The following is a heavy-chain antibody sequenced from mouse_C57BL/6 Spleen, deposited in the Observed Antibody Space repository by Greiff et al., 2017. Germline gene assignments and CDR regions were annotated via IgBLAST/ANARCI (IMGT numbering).Heavy chain of an antibody. Sequence: EVQLVESGGGLVQPGGSLQLSCAASGFTFSDYYMYWVRQTPEKRLEWVAYISNGGGSTYSPDTVKCRFTIARDNAKNTLYLQMSRLKSEDTAMYYCARHHYDGWFAYWGQGTLVTVSA. J-gene: IGHJ3*01. D-gene: IGHD2-3*01. V-gene: IGHV5-12*01. CDR2: ISNGGGST. CDR1: GFTFSDYY. CDR3: ARHHYDGWFAY.